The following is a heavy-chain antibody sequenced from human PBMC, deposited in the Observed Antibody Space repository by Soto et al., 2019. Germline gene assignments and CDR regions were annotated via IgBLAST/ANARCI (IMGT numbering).Heavy chain of an antibody. Sequence: SETLSLTCTVSGASITQYYWNWIRQSPGKGLEWIVSVSSTGSTVYNPSLTSRVTVSLDTSKNQFSLTLSSVTAADTAVYYCARGSAAGTKSPFDYWGQGPLVT. D-gene: IGHD6-13*01. CDR1: GASITQYY. CDR2: VSSTGST. J-gene: IGHJ4*02. V-gene: IGHV4-59*01. CDR3: ARGSAAGTKSPFDY.